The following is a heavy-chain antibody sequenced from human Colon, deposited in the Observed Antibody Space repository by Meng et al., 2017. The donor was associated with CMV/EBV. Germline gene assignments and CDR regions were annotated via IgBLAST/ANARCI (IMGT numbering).Heavy chain of an antibody. CDR1: GDSLRSHY. CDR2: VYYSGSA. J-gene: IGHJ4*02. CDR3: ARGIGHASNNSHDF. D-gene: IGHD1-1*01. Sequence: SETLSLTCTVSGDSLRSHYWSWIRQSPGKGLEWMGYVYYSGSATYSDSLRSRITIAVDMPKNQVSLNLRSVTDADTAMYFCARGIGHASNNSHDFWGQGTLVTVSS. V-gene: IGHV4-59*11.